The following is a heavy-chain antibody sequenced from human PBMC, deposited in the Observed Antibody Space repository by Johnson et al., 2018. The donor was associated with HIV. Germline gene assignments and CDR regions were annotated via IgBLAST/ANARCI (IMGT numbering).Heavy chain of an antibody. J-gene: IGHJ3*02. CDR2: ISSDGGST. D-gene: IGHD3-10*02. CDR1: VFTFSTYA. Sequence: VQLVESGGGLVQPGGSLRLSCAASVFTFSTYAMHWVRQAPGKGLEYVSAISSDGGSTYYANSVKGTFTISRDNSKNTLYLQMGSLRADDTAVYYCARDSTLDMFTAFDIWCQGTMVTVSS. V-gene: IGHV3-64*01. CDR3: ARDSTLDMFTAFDI.